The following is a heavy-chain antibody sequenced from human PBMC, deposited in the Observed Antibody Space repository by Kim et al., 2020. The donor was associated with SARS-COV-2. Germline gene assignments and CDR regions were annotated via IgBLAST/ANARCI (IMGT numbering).Heavy chain of an antibody. CDR2: IAPNSGAT. CDR1: GYTFTNNY. D-gene: IGHD6-6*01. CDR3: ARDIPHLVFDY. V-gene: IGHV1-2*02. J-gene: IGHJ4*02. Sequence: ASVKVSCKASGYTFTNNYLHLVRQAPGQGLEWMGWIAPNSGATNYAQKCQGRVTMTRDTSITTAYMELSGLTSDDTAFYYCARDIPHLVFDYWGQGTLVTVSS.